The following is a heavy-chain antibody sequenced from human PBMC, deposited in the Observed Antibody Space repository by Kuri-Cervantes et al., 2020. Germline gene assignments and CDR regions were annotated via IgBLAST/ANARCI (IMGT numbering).Heavy chain of an antibody. CDR1: GFNFDKYG. CDR2: IWYDGSNK. J-gene: IGHJ6*02. CDR3: ARDGSVAGTLDYYYGMDV. Sequence: GESLKISCAASGFNFDKYGMHWVRQAPGKGLEWVAVIWYDGSNKYYTDSVKGRFTISRDNSKKTLYLQMNWLRAEDTAVYYCARDGSVAGTLDYYYGMDVWGQGTTVTVSS. D-gene: IGHD6-19*01. V-gene: IGHV3-33*01.